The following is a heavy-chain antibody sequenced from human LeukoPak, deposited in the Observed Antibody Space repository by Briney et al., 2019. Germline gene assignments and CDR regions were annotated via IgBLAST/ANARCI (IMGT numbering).Heavy chain of an antibody. CDR2: ITTSSNSI. D-gene: IGHD6-19*01. CDR3: ARGKYNSGSWDAFDI. Sequence: PGGSLRLSCAASGFTFSSYTMNWVRQAPGKGLEWVSSITTSSNSIYYADSVKGRFTISRDNAKNSLYLQMNSLRAEDTAVFYCARGKYNSGSWDAFDIWGQGTMVTVSS. V-gene: IGHV3-21*01. J-gene: IGHJ3*02. CDR1: GFTFSSYT.